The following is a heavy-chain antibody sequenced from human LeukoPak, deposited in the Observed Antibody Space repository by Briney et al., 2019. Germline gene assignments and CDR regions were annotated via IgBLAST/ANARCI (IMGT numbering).Heavy chain of an antibody. V-gene: IGHV4-34*01. D-gene: IGHD3-10*01. CDR1: GGSFSGYY. J-gene: IGHJ4*02. CDR2: INHSGST. CDR3: ARLSRTSSGSSDY. Sequence: SETLSLTCAVYGGSFSGYYWSSIRQPPGKWLEWIGEINHSGSTNYNPSLKGRVTISVDTPKNQFSLKLSSVIAADTAVYYCARLSRTSSGSSDYWGQGTLVTVSS.